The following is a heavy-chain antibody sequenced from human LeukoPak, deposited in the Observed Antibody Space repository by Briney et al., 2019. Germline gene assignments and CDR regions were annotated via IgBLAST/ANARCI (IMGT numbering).Heavy chain of an antibody. CDR3: AKASDSSGYYPKGNWYFDL. D-gene: IGHD3-22*01. J-gene: IGHJ2*01. Sequence: PGGSLRLSCAASGFTFSSYGMHWVRQAPGKGLEWVAVIWYDGSNKYYADSVKGRFTISRDNSKNTLYLRMNSLRAEDTAVYYCAKASDSSGYYPKGNWYFDLWGRGTLVTVSS. V-gene: IGHV3-33*06. CDR2: IWYDGSNK. CDR1: GFTFSSYG.